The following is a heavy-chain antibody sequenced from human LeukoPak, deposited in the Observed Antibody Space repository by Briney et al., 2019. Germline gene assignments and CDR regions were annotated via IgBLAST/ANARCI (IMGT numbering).Heavy chain of an antibody. Sequence: RASVKVSCKASGGTFSSYAISWVRQAPGQGLEWMGGIIPIFGTANYAQKFQGRVTITSDESTSTAYMELSSLRSEDTAVYYCARASYYCSGASCYSHPLYFQRWGQGALVTVSS. D-gene: IGHD2-15*01. CDR3: ARASYYCSGASCYSHPLYFQR. V-gene: IGHV1-69*13. CDR1: GGTFSSYA. J-gene: IGHJ1*01. CDR2: IIPIFGTA.